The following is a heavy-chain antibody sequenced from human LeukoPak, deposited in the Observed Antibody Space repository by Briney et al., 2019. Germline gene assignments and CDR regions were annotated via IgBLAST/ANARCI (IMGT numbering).Heavy chain of an antibody. J-gene: IGHJ4*03. D-gene: IGHD1-26*01. CDR1: GGTFSSYT. V-gene: IGHV1-69*04. CDR2: IIPILGIA. Sequence: SVKVSCKASGGTFSSYTISWVRQAPGQGLEWMGRIIPILGIANYAQKFQGRVTITADKSTSTAYMELSSLRSEDTAVYYCAREGSVVGATTGFDYWGQGTTVTVSS. CDR3: AREGSVVGATTGFDY.